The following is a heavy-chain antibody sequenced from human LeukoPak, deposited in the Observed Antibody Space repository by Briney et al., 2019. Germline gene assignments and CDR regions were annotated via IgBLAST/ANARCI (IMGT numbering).Heavy chain of an antibody. J-gene: IGHJ4*02. CDR1: GFTFSSYA. V-gene: IGHV3-30-3*01. D-gene: IGHD2-8*02. CDR2: ISYDGSNK. CDR3: ARDGLLGYFDY. Sequence: GGSLRLSCVASGFTFSSYAMHWVRQAPGKGLEWVAVISYDGSNKYYADSVKGRFTISRDNSKNTLYLQMNSLRAEDTAVYYCARDGLLGYFDYWGQGTLVTVSS.